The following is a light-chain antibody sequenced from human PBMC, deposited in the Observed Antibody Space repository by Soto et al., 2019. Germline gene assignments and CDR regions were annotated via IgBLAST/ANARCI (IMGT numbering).Light chain of an antibody. V-gene: IGLV4-69*01. Sequence: QLVLTQSPSASASLGASVKLTCTLSSGHSSYAIAWHQQQPEKGPRYLMKLNSDGSHSKGDGIPDRFSGSNSGAERYLTISRLPSEDEADYYCQTWGTGPWVFGGGTKLTVL. J-gene: IGLJ3*02. CDR3: QTWGTGPWV. CDR2: LNSDGSH. CDR1: SGHSSYA.